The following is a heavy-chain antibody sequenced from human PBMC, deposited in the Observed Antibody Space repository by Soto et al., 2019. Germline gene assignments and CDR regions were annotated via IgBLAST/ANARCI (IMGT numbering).Heavy chain of an antibody. CDR2: IKSKTDGGTT. D-gene: IGHD7-27*01. V-gene: IGHV3-15*01. CDR1: GFTFSNAW. J-gene: IGHJ4*02. CDR3: TTDPSSELGGILDY. Sequence: GGSLRLSCAASGFTFSNAWMSWVRQAPGKGLEWVGRIKSKTDGGTTDYAAPVKGRFTISRDDSKNTLYLQMNSLKTEDTAVYYCTTDPSSELGGILDYWGQGTLVTVSS.